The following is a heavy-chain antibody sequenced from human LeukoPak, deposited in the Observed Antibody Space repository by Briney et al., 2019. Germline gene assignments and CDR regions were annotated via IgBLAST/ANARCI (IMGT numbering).Heavy chain of an antibody. CDR2: IKQDGGER. D-gene: IGHD3/OR15-3a*01. CDR1: GFTFDNYW. Sequence: GGSLRLSCTASGFTFDNYWMTWVRQPPGKGLEWVANIKQDGGERYYVDSVRGRFTISRDNSKNCLYLQMNSLRAEDTAVYYCVRDGRPLDYWGQGTLVIVS. V-gene: IGHV3-7*01. J-gene: IGHJ4*02. CDR3: VRDGRPLDY.